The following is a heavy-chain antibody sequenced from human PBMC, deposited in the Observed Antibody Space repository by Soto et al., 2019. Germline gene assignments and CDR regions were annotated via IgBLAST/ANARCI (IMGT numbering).Heavy chain of an antibody. CDR2: IDPSDSYT. Sequence: PGESLKISCKGSGYSFTSYWISWVRQMPGKGLEWMGRIDPSDSYTNYSPSFQGHVTISADKSISTAYLQWSSLKASDTAMYYCASSPRGYCSSTSCRELGNYYGMVVWGQGTTVTVS. V-gene: IGHV5-10-1*01. CDR1: GYSFTSYW. CDR3: ASSPRGYCSSTSCRELGNYYGMVV. J-gene: IGHJ6*02. D-gene: IGHD2-2*01.